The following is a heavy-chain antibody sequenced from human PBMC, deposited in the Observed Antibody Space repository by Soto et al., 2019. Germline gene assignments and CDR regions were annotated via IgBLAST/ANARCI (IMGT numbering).Heavy chain of an antibody. CDR1: GFTFSSYA. V-gene: IGHV3-23*01. CDR2: ISGSGGST. CDR3: AKDNGGYYDSSGNFEY. J-gene: IGHJ4*02. D-gene: IGHD3-22*01. Sequence: GGSLRLSCAASGFTFSSYAMSWVRQAPGKGLEWVSAISGSGGSTYYADSVKGRFTISRDNAKKSLFLQMNSLRPEDTAFYYCAKDNGGYYDSSGNFEYWGQGTQVTVSS.